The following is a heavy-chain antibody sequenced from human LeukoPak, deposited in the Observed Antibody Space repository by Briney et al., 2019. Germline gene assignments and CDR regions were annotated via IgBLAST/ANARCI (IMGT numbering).Heavy chain of an antibody. Sequence: GSLRLSCAASGFTFSSYGMHWVRQAPGKGLEWVAVIWYDGSNKYYADSVKGRFTISRDNSKNTLYLQMNSLRAEDTAVYYCARDQEVGATPYYYYYGMDVWGQGTTVTVSS. J-gene: IGHJ6*02. V-gene: IGHV3-33*01. CDR3: ARDQEVGATPYYYYYGMDV. D-gene: IGHD1-26*01. CDR2: IWYDGSNK. CDR1: GFTFSSYG.